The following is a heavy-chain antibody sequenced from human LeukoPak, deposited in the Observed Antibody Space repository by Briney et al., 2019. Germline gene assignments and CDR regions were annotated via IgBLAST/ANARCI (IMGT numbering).Heavy chain of an antibody. J-gene: IGHJ4*02. D-gene: IGHD3-22*01. CDR3: AKDLTYCYDSTGYYFDY. V-gene: IGHV3-23*01. CDR1: GFTFSSYA. Sequence: PGGSLRLSCAASGFTFSSYAMSWVRQAPGKGLELVSGISGSGGTTYYADSVKGRFTISRDNSKNTLYLQLNSLRAEDTAIYYCAKDLTYCYDSTGYYFDYWGQGTLVTVSS. CDR2: ISGSGGTT.